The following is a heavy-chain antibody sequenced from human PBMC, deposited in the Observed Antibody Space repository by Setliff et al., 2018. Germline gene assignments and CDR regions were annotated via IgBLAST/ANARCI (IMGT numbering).Heavy chain of an antibody. CDR3: ARGGTFRYFDF. V-gene: IGHV4-39*07. CDR1: GASISTTYYY. D-gene: IGHD5-12*01. CDR2: IYQNGIT. J-gene: IGHJ4*02. Sequence: SETLSLTCSVSGASISTTYYYWGWIRQSPEKGLEWIGTIYQNGITYYNPSVKSRVTISVDTSKNQFSLKLRSVTAADTAVYYCARGGTFRYFDFWGQGAPVTVSS.